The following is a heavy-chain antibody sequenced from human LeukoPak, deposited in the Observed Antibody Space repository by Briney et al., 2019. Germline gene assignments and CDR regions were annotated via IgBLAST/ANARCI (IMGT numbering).Heavy chain of an antibody. J-gene: IGHJ5*02. D-gene: IGHD3-10*01. CDR2: IYHSGTT. CDR1: GYSISSGYY. CDR3: ARDSGTTGEVKFDP. Sequence: SETLSLTCTVSGYSISSGYYWGWIRQPPGKGLEWIGSIYHSGTTYYNPSLKSRDTISVDTSKNQFSLKRRSVTAADTAVYYCARDSGTTGEVKFDPWGQGTLVTVSS. V-gene: IGHV4-38-2*02.